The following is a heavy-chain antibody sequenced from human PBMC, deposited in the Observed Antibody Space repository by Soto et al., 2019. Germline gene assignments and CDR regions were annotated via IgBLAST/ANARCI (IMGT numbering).Heavy chain of an antibody. CDR2: IWYDGSNN. D-gene: IGHD4-17*01. V-gene: IGHV3-33*01. CDR3: PRAVTNPSRLSWFDP. CDR1: GFTFSSYG. J-gene: IGHJ5*02. Sequence: QVQLVESGGGVVQPGRSLRLSCAASGFTFSSYGMHWVRQAPGKGLEWVAVIWYDGSNNYYADSVQGRCTISRDNSKNTLYLQMTSSSAADTAVYYCPRAVTNPSRLSWFDPWGQATLVTVSS.